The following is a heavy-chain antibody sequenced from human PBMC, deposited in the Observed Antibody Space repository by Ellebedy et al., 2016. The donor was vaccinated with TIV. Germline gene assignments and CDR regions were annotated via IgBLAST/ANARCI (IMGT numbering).Heavy chain of an antibody. D-gene: IGHD6-19*01. CDR3: ARDLGASGWSAGY. CDR2: ISSSSSYI. V-gene: IGHV3-21*01. CDR1: GFTFSSYS. J-gene: IGHJ4*02. Sequence: GGSLRLSXAASGFTFSSYSMNWVRQAPGKGLEWVSYISSSSSYIYYADSVKGRFTISRDNAKNSLSLQMNSLRAEDTAVYYCARDLGASGWSAGYWGQGTLATVSS.